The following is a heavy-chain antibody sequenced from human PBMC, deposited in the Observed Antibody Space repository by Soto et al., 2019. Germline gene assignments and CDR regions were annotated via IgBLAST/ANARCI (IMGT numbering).Heavy chain of an antibody. CDR2: ISAYNGNT. CDR1: GYTFTSYG. V-gene: IGHV1-18*01. Sequence: ASVKVSCKASGYTFTSYGISWVRQAPGQGLEWMGWISAYNGNTNYAQKLQGRVTMTTDTSTSTAYMELRSLRSDDTAVYYCARALTYYYDSSGYDYFDYWGQGTLVTVSS. D-gene: IGHD3-22*01. CDR3: ARALTYYYDSSGYDYFDY. J-gene: IGHJ4*02.